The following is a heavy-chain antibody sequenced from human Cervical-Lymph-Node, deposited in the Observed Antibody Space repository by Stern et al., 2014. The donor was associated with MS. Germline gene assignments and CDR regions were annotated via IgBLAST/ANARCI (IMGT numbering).Heavy chain of an antibody. CDR1: GFSFSDYG. Sequence: VQLVGSGGGVVQPGRSLRLSCAASGFSFSDYGIHWVRQAPGEALEWVAVISYDGTHKYYTDSVKGRVTISRDNSKNTVYLEMNSLRSDDTAVYYCAKDLGGNAFDYWGQGTLVIVSS. D-gene: IGHD4-23*01. CDR3: AKDLGGNAFDY. J-gene: IGHJ4*02. V-gene: IGHV3-30*18. CDR2: ISYDGTHK.